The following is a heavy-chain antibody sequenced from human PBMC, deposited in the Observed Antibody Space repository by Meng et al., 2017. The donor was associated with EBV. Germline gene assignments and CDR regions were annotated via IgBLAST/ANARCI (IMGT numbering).Heavy chain of an antibody. CDR3: AKHRLGPLDY. J-gene: IGHJ4*02. Sequence: EVQLVESGGGLMQPGGSLRLSSAASGFTVSSNYMSWVRQAPGKGLEWVSVIYSGGSTYYADSVKGRFTISRDNSKNTLYLQMNSLRAEDTAVYYCAKHRLGPLDYWGQGTLVTVSS. CDR2: IYSGGST. CDR1: GFTVSSNY. D-gene: IGHD5-12*01. V-gene: IGHV3-53*01.